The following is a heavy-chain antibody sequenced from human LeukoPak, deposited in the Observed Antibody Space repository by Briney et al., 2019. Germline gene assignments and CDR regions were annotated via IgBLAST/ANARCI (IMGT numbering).Heavy chain of an antibody. Sequence: PSETLSLTCTVSGGSIRSYYWGWIRQPPGKGLEWIGGIYHSGSTYYNPSLKSRVTISVDTSKNQFSLKLSSVTAADTAVYYCARGSRVVRDATFDYWGQGTLVTVSS. D-gene: IGHD5-24*01. CDR2: IYHSGST. CDR1: GGSIRSYY. CDR3: ARGSRVVRDATFDY. J-gene: IGHJ4*02. V-gene: IGHV4-38-2*02.